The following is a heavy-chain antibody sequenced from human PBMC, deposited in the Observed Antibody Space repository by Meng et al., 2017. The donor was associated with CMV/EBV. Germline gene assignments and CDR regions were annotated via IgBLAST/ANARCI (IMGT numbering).Heavy chain of an antibody. V-gene: IGHV4-30-4*08. J-gene: IGHJ4*02. Sequence: QGQTQESGPGLVKPSQTLSLTCTVSGGSISSGDYYWSWIRQPPGKGLEWIGYIYYSGSTYYNPSLKSRVTISVDTSKNQFSLKLSSVTAADTAVYYCARAAPDYYDSSGPPDYWGQGTLVTVSS. CDR3: ARAAPDYYDSSGPPDY. CDR1: GGSISSGDYY. CDR2: IYYSGST. D-gene: IGHD3-22*01.